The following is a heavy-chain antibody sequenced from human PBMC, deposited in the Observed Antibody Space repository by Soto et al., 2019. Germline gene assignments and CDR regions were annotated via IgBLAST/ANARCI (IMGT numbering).Heavy chain of an antibody. V-gene: IGHV1-8*01. D-gene: IGHD6-6*01. CDR1: GYTFTTYD. CDR3: VALAR. Sequence: QVQLVQSEAEVREPGASVKVSCKASGYTFTTYDINWVRQATGQGLEWMGWMKPSSGDTGYGQKFQGRVALTRDTSTSTAYMELSGLKSEDTAVYYCVALARWGQGTLVTVSS. J-gene: IGHJ4*02. CDR2: MKPSSGDT.